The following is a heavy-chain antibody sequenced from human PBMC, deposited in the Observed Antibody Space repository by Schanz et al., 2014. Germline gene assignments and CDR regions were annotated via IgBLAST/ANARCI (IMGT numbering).Heavy chain of an antibody. Sequence: EVFLVESGGGLVQPGGSLRLSCAASGFAFSSFALSWVRQSPGKGLEWLSYISRDGTTSYYADSVKGRFTISRDNAKNSLYLEMTSLRAEDTAVYYCARKTDSSGTGDYWGQGTLVTVSS. J-gene: IGHJ4*02. CDR1: GFAFSSFA. V-gene: IGHV3-48*04. CDR2: ISRDGTTS. D-gene: IGHD6-19*01. CDR3: ARKTDSSGTGDY.